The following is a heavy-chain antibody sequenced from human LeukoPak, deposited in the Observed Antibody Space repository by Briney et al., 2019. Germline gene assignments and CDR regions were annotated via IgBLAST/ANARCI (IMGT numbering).Heavy chain of an antibody. D-gene: IGHD3-3*01. CDR3: ASVDHFGVVNQASYYYYYYMDV. CDR2: IIPIFGTA. Sequence: SVKVSCKASGGTFSSYAISWVRQAPGQGLEWMGGIIPIFGTANYAQKFQGRVTITADESMSTAYMELSSLRSEDTAVYYCASVDHFGVVNQASYYYYYYMDVWGKGTTVTVSS. J-gene: IGHJ6*03. V-gene: IGHV1-69*01. CDR1: GGTFSSYA.